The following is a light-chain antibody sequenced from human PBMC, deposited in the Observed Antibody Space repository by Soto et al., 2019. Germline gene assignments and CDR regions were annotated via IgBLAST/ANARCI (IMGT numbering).Light chain of an antibody. Sequence: IMLKQSPGTLSLPPGERATLSCRASQSVSNNYLAWYQQKPGQAPRLLIYAASNRATGIPDRFSGSGSGTDFTLTISRLEPEDFAVYYCQQYGSSGTFGQGTLLEIK. V-gene: IGKV3-20*01. CDR2: AAS. CDR1: QSVSNNY. J-gene: IGKJ5*01. CDR3: QQYGSSGT.